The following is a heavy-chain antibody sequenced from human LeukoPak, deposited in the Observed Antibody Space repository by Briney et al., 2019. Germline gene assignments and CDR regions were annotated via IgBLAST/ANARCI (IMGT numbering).Heavy chain of an antibody. V-gene: IGHV1-69*05. CDR3: ARNYYDSSGFNWFDP. D-gene: IGHD3-22*01. Sequence: SVKVSCKASGGTFSSYAISWVRQAPGQGLEWMGGIIPIFGTANYAQKFQGRVTITTDESTSTAYMELSSLRSEDTAVYYCARNYYDSSGFNWFDPWGQGTLVTVSS. CDR2: IIPIFGTA. CDR1: GGTFSSYA. J-gene: IGHJ5*02.